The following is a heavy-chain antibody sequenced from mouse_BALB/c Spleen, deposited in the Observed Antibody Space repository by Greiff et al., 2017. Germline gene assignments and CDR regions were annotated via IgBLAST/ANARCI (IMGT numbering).Heavy chain of an antibody. Sequence: VKLMESGPGLVAPSQSLSITCTVSGFSLTGYGVNWVRQPPGKGLEWLGMIWGDGSTDYNSALKSRLSISKDNSKSQVFLKMNSLQTDDTARYYCARLPCITTARGGMDYWGQGTLVTVSS. J-gene: IGHJ4*01. D-gene: IGHD1-2*01. CDR1: GFSLTGYG. CDR2: IWGDGST. CDR3: ARLPCITTARGGMDY. V-gene: IGHV2-6-7*01.